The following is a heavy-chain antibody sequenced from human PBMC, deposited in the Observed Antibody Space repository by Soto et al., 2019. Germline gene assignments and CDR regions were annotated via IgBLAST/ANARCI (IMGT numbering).Heavy chain of an antibody. D-gene: IGHD4-17*01. Sequence: EVQLVESGGGLVQPGGSLRLSCAASGFTFSTYWMYWVRQAPGKGMVWVSRINSDGSSKSYADSVKGRLTISRDDAKKTLYLQMHSLSAEDTAVYYFARGEFYGDCLHYWVQGNLVTVSS. CDR2: INSDGSSK. CDR3: ARGEFYGDCLHY. CDR1: GFTFSTYW. J-gene: IGHJ4*02. V-gene: IGHV3-74*01.